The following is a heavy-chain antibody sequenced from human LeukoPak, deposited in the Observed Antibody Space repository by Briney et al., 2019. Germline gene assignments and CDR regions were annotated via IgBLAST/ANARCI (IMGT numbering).Heavy chain of an antibody. Sequence: PSETLSLTCTVSGGSISSGSYYWSWIRQPAGKGLEWIGRIYTSGTTHYNPSLESRVTISVDTSKNQFSLKLASVTAADTAVYYCAKGAGGFSYYNWFDPWGQGTLVTVSS. D-gene: IGHD5-18*01. J-gene: IGHJ5*02. CDR2: IYTSGTT. CDR1: GGSISSGSYY. CDR3: AKGAGGFSYYNWFDP. V-gene: IGHV4-61*02.